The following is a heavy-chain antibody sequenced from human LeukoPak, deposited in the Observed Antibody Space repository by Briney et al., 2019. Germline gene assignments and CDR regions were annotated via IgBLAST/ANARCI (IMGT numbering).Heavy chain of an antibody. V-gene: IGHV4-39*07. CDR2: IFYSGST. CDR1: GGSISTSSYC. Sequence: SETLSLTCTVSGGSISTSSYCWGWVRQPPGKGLEWIGNIFYSGSTYYSPSLKSRVTISLDTSRNQFSLNLSSVTAADTAVYYCARSDGYGLVGIWGQGTMVTVSS. J-gene: IGHJ3*02. CDR3: ARSDGYGLVGI. D-gene: IGHD3-10*01.